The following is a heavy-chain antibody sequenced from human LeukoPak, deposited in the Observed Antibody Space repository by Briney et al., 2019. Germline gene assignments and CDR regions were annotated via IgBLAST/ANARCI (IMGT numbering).Heavy chain of an antibody. Sequence: PSETLSLTCTVSGSGYSISGGYYWGWIRQPLGKGLEWIGSIYHSGSTYYNPSLKSRVTISLDMSKNQFSLRLNSVTAADTAVYFCAGQFDSSCSYFYWGQGTLVTVSS. V-gene: IGHV4-38-2*02. D-gene: IGHD3-22*01. CDR3: AGQFDSSCSYFY. CDR1: GSGYSISGGYY. J-gene: IGHJ4*02. CDR2: IYHSGST.